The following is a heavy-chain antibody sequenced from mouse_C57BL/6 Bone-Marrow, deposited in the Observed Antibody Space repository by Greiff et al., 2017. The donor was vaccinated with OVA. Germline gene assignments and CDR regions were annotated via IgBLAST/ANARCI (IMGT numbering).Heavy chain of an antibody. Sequence: SGAELVRPGASVKMSCKASGYTFTSYNMHWVKQTPRQGLEWIGAIYPGNGDTSYNQKFKGKATLTVDKSSSTAYMQLSSLTSEDSAVYFCARFYDGYYGGIFDYWGQGTTLTVSS. V-gene: IGHV1-12*01. CDR3: ARFYDGYYGGIFDY. CDR1: GYTFTSYN. D-gene: IGHD2-3*01. CDR2: IYPGNGDT. J-gene: IGHJ2*01.